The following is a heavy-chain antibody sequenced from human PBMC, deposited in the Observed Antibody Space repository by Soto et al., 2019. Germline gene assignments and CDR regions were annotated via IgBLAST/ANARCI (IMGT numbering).Heavy chain of an antibody. CDR3: ARVSGTTYYFDY. V-gene: IGHV4-34*01. D-gene: IGHD1-7*01. CDR2: INHSGST. CDR1: GGSFSGYY. J-gene: IGHJ4*02. Sequence: SETLSLTCAVYGGSFSGYYWSWIRQPPGKGLEWIGEINHSGSTNYNPSLKSRVTISVDTSKNQFSLKLSSVTAADTAVYYCARVSGTTYYFDYWGQGTLVTV.